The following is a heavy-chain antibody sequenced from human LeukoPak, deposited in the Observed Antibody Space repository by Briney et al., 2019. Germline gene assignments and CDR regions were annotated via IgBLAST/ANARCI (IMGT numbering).Heavy chain of an antibody. J-gene: IGHJ6*03. CDR3: ARDPITVFGVVTGIRYYMDV. Sequence: GGSLRLSCAASGFIFSSYNMHWVRRAPGKGLEWVAVVSYNGEKKYYADSVKGRFTISRDNSKNEQYLQVNSLRVEDSAVYYCARDPITVFGVVTGIRYYMDVWGKGTTVTVS. CDR1: GFIFSSYN. D-gene: IGHD3-3*01. CDR2: VSYNGEKK. V-gene: IGHV3-30*03.